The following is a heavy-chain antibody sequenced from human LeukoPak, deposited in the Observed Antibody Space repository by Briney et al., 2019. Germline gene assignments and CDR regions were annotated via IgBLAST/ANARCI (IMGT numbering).Heavy chain of an antibody. D-gene: IGHD2-15*01. J-gene: IGHJ6*03. Sequence: SETLSLTCTVSGGSISSYYWSWIRQPAGKGLEWIGRIYTSGSTNYNPSLKSRVTMSVDTSKNQFSLKLSTVTAADTAVYYCAREAVVVVPEDYYYYMDVWGKGTTVTISS. CDR1: GGSISSYY. V-gene: IGHV4-4*07. CDR3: AREAVVVVPEDYYYYMDV. CDR2: IYTSGST.